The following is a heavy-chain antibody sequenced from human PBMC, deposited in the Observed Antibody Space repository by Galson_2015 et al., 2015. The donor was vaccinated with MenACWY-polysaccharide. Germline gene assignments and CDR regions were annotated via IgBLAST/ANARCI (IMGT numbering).Heavy chain of an antibody. Sequence: SLRLSCAASGFIFSSYAMSWVRRAPGKGLEWVSVISGSSGGTYYADSVKGRFTISRDNSRNTLYLQMNSMRVEDTAVYYCAKDPKAGAFCSSTSCTYHFDYWGQGTLVTVSS. J-gene: IGHJ4*02. CDR1: GFIFSSYA. CDR3: AKDPKAGAFCSSTSCTYHFDY. D-gene: IGHD2-2*01. CDR2: ISGSSGGT. V-gene: IGHV3-23*01.